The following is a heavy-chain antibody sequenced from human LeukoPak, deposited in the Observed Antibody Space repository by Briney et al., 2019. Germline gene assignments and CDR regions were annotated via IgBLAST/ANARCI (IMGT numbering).Heavy chain of an antibody. CDR2: INPNTGGT. Sequence: ASVKVSCKASGYTFTGYFVHWVRQAPGQGLQWMGWINPNTGGTNYAQKFQGRVTMTRDTSISTAYMELSRLRSDDTAVYYCASGDFGDPPLNYWGQGTLVTVSS. CDR3: ASGDFGDPPLNY. D-gene: IGHD4/OR15-4a*01. CDR1: GYTFTGYF. V-gene: IGHV1-2*02. J-gene: IGHJ4*02.